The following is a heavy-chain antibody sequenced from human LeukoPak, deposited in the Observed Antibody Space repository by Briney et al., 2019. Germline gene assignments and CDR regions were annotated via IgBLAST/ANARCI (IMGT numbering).Heavy chain of an antibody. Sequence: GGSLRLSFAAPGFILSNDAGGRGRQAPGKGLEWVSAIGGSGGSAFYTDSVKGRFTISRDNSRSTLYLQMNSLRADDTAVYYCAKRHSSASSTSFFDCWGQGALVTVSS. CDR1: GFILSNDA. D-gene: IGHD3-22*01. CDR2: IGGSGGSA. J-gene: IGHJ4*02. CDR3: AKRHSSASSTSFFDC. V-gene: IGHV3-23*01.